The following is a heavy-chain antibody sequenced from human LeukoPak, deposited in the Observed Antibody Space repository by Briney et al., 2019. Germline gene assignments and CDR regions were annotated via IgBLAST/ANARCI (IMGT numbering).Heavy chain of an antibody. Sequence: SVKVSCKASGGTFSSYAISWVRQAPGQGLEWMGGIIPIFGTANYAQKFQGRVTITADKSTSTAYMELSSLRSEDTAVYYCASSYYDILTGYTYNWFDPWGQGTLVTVPS. D-gene: IGHD3-9*01. CDR2: IIPIFGTA. CDR3: ASSYYDILTGYTYNWFDP. J-gene: IGHJ5*02. V-gene: IGHV1-69*06. CDR1: GGTFSSYA.